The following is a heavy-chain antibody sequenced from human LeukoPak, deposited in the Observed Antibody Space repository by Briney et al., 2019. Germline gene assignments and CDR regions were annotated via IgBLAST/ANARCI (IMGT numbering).Heavy chain of an antibody. Sequence: GASVKVSCKASGYTFTSYYMHWVRQAPGQGLEWMGIINPSGGSTSYAQKFQGRVTMTRDTSTSTVYMELSRLRSDDTAVYYCARPITISFLGFDPWGQGTLVTVSS. D-gene: IGHD3-9*01. J-gene: IGHJ5*02. CDR1: GYTFTSYY. CDR2: INPSGGST. CDR3: ARPITISFLGFDP. V-gene: IGHV1-46*01.